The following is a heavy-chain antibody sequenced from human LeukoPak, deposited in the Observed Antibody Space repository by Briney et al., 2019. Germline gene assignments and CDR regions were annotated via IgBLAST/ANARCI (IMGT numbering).Heavy chain of an antibody. CDR2: ISASAGNI. D-gene: IGHD3-10*02. CDR1: GFMFRSSS. Sequence: GGSLRLSCAASGFMFRSSSMSWVRQVPGKGLEWVSTISASAGNISYADSVKGRFTFSRDNSKNTLFLQMNSLRAEDTAIYYCAKRPAAVRGVIPYVDYWGQGTLVTVSS. J-gene: IGHJ4*02. V-gene: IGHV3-23*01. CDR3: AKRPAAVRGVIPYVDY.